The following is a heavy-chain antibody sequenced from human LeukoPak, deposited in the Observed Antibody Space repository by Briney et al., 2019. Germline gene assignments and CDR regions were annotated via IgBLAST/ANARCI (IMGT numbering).Heavy chain of an antibody. J-gene: IGHJ4*02. CDR3: AKGLDFWSGYYTFDY. CDR2: INTDGSST. Sequence: GGSLRLSCAASGFTFSSYWMHWVRQAPGKGLVWVSRINTDGSSTSYAGSVKGRSTISRDNAKNTLYLQMNSLRAEDTAVYYCAKGLDFWSGYYTFDYWGQGTLVTVSS. CDR1: GFTFSSYW. V-gene: IGHV3-74*01. D-gene: IGHD3-3*01.